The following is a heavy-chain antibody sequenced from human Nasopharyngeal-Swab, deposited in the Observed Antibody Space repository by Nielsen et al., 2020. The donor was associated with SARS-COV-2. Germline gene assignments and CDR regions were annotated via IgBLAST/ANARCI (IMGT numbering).Heavy chain of an antibody. CDR1: GFTFSRYG. CDR3: AKDRGGGYSGYDRFDY. D-gene: IGHD5-12*01. J-gene: IGHJ4*02. Sequence: GSLKISCAASGFTFSRYGMHWVRQAPGGGLEWVAVISFDGGHKYFAESVKGRFTISRDNSKNTLYLQMNSLRAEDTAVYYCAKDRGGGYSGYDRFDYWGQGTLVTVSS. CDR2: ISFDGGHK. V-gene: IGHV3-30*18.